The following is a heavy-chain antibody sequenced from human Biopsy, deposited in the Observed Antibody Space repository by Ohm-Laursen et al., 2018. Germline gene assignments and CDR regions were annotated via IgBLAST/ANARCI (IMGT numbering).Heavy chain of an antibody. CDR3: ARADPPLFYYGSGSSNWFDP. D-gene: IGHD3-10*01. CDR2: MNPDSGNT. Sequence: SVKVSCKTSGYTFTSYEINWVRQATGQGLEWMGWMNPDSGNTGYAQNFQGRVTMTRNTSISTAYVELSSLRSEDTAVYFCARADPPLFYYGSGSSNWFDPWGQGTLVTVSS. J-gene: IGHJ5*02. V-gene: IGHV1-8*01. CDR1: GYTFTSYE.